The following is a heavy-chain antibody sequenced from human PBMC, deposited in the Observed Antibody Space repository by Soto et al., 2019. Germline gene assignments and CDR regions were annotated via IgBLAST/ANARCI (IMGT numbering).Heavy chain of an antibody. Sequence: EVQLVESGGGLIQPGGSLRLSCAASGFAVSSKYMTWVRQAPGTGLEWVSVIYGGGTTYYADSVKRRFTISRATSKNTLYLQMNSLMAENTAVYYCVQTTGWPGFDFWGQGTLVTVSS. D-gene: IGHD6-19*01. V-gene: IGHV3-53*01. CDR1: GFAVSSKY. CDR2: IYGGGTT. CDR3: VQTTGWPGFDF. J-gene: IGHJ4*02.